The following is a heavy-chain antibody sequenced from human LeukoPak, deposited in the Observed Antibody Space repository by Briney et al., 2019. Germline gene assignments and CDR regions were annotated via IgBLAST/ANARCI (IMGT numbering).Heavy chain of an antibody. CDR3: ARAVGERDAFDI. Sequence: GESLKISCKGSGYSFTSYWIGWVRQAPGQGLEWMGWINPNSGGTNYAQKFQGRVTMTRDTSISTAYMELSRLRSDDTAVYYCARAVGERDAFDIWGQGTMVTVPS. CDR1: GYSFTSYW. J-gene: IGHJ3*02. CDR2: INPNSGGT. D-gene: IGHD3-10*01. V-gene: IGHV1-2*02.